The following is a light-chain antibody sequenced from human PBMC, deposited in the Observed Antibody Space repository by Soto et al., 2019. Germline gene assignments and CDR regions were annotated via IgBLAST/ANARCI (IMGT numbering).Light chain of an antibody. CDR1: QSVSSSY. J-gene: IGKJ1*01. CDR2: GAS. V-gene: IGKV3-20*01. Sequence: EIVLTQSPGTLSLSPGERATLSCRASQSVSSSYLAWYQQKPGQAPRLLIYGASTRATGIPDNFSGGGSGTDFTLTISRLEPEDFAVYYCQQYGDSPWTFGQGTKVEIK. CDR3: QQYGDSPWT.